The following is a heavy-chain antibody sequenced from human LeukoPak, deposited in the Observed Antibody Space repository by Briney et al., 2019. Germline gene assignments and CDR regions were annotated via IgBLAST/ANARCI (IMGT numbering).Heavy chain of an antibody. CDR1: GYTFTSYG. D-gene: IGHD3-3*01. V-gene: IGHV1-2*02. Sequence: ASVKVSCKASGYTFTSYGISWVRQAPGQGLEWMGWINPNSGGTNYAQKFQGRVTMTRDTSISTAYMELSRLRSDDTAVYYCARVGLNDFWSGPMADFDYWGQGTLVTVSS. CDR2: INPNSGGT. CDR3: ARVGLNDFWSGPMADFDY. J-gene: IGHJ4*02.